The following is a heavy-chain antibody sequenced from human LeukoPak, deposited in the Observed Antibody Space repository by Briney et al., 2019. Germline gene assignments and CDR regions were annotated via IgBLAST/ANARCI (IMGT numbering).Heavy chain of an antibody. CDR1: GYTLTELS. V-gene: IGHV1-24*01. D-gene: IGHD2-15*01. Sequence: GASVKVSCKVSGYTLTELSMHWVRQAPGKGLEWVGGFDPEDGETIYAQKFQGRVTMTEDTSTDTAYMELSSLRSEDTAVYYCATDAQTYCSGGSCYSDYWGQGTLVTVSS. CDR3: ATDAQTYCSGGSCYSDY. CDR2: FDPEDGET. J-gene: IGHJ4*02.